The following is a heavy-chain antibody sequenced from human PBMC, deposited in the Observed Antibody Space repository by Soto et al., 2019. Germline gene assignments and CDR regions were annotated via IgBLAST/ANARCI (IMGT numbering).Heavy chain of an antibody. D-gene: IGHD2-2*01. CDR1: GYTFTSYD. CDR3: ARGRIRYQLLVYYYLIDV. CDR2: MNPNSGNT. V-gene: IGHV1-8*01. Sequence: ASVKVSCKASGYTFTSYDINWVRQATGQGLEWMGWMNPNSGNTGYAQKFQGRVTMTRNTSISTAYMELSSLRSEDTAVYYCARGRIRYQLLVYYYLIDVWGKRSSDTGSS. J-gene: IGHJ6*03.